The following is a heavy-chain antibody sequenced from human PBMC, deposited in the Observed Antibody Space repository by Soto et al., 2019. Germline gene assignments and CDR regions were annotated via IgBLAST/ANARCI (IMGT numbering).Heavy chain of an antibody. Sequence: EVQLLESGGGLVQPGGSLRLSCAASGFTFSSYGMSWVRQAPGKGLEWVSSITGSAGSTYYADFVKGRFTISRDNSKNTLYLQMNSLRAEDTAVYYCAKDRNRWLRFDLGYWGQGTLVTVSS. V-gene: IGHV3-23*01. CDR2: ITGSAGST. CDR1: GFTFSSYG. J-gene: IGHJ4*02. CDR3: AKDRNRWLRFDLGY. D-gene: IGHD5-12*01.